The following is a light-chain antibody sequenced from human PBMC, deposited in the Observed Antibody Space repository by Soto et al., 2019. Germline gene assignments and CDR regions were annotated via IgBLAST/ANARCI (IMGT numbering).Light chain of an antibody. CDR1: NSDIGGFYY. CDR2: QVS. J-gene: IGLJ3*02. Sequence: QSALTQPASVSGSPGQSITISCTGTNSDIGGFYYVSWYQHHPGKDPKLMIYQVSRRPSGVSNRFSGSKSANTASLTISGLQAEDEADYYCTSHTASSTWVFGGGTKLTVL. CDR3: TSHTASSTWV. V-gene: IGLV2-14*01.